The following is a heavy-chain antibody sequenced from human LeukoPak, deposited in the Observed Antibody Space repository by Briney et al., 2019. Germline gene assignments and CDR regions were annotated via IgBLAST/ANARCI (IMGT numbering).Heavy chain of an antibody. V-gene: IGHV3-74*03. CDR2: INSDGSST. CDR3: ARGPPGSAAIDY. J-gene: IGHJ4*02. CDR1: GFTFSSYW. D-gene: IGHD2-2*01. Sequence: GGSLRLSCAASGFTFSSYWMHWVRQAPGKGRVWVSRINSDGSSTMYADCVKGRFTISRENGKNNVDMKMNSQRAEDTAVYYCARGPPGSAAIDYWGQGTLVTVPS.